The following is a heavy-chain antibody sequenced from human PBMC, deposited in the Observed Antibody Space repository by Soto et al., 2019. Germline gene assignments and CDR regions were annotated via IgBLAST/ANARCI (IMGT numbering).Heavy chain of an antibody. CDR3: AKESVETSYSYYGMDV. V-gene: IGHV3-30*18. CDR2: VSFDSKNK. Sequence: GGSLRLSCAGSGFSFDAYGMHWVRQAPGKGLEWLTTVSFDSKNKYYIDSVEGRFTISRDNSKNMLFLQMNSLRHEDTAVYYCAKESVETSYSYYGMDVWGPGTTVTVYS. CDR1: GFSFDAYG. D-gene: IGHD4-4*01. J-gene: IGHJ6*02.